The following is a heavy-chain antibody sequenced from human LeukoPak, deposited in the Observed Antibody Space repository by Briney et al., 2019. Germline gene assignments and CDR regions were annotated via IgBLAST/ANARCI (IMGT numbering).Heavy chain of an antibody. CDR1: GFTFTSYA. CDR3: AKTDRTGALGRFRMRSDAFDI. CDR2: ITSSGNT. J-gene: IGHJ3*02. D-gene: IGHD3-3*01. V-gene: IGHV3-23*05. Sequence: GRSLRLSCAASGFTFTSYAMSWVRQAPGKGLEWVSGITSSGNTHYADSVKGRFTISRDNSKNTLYMQMNSLRAEDAAVYYCAKTDRTGALGRFRMRSDAFDIWGQGTRVTVSS.